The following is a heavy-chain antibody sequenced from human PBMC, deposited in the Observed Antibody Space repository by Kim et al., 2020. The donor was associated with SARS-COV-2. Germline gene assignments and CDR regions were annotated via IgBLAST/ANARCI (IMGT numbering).Heavy chain of an antibody. CDR2: ISWDGGST. D-gene: IGHD2-15*01. V-gene: IGHV3-43*01. Sequence: GGSLRLSCAASGFTFDDYTMHWVRQAPGKGLEWVSLISWDGGSTYYADSVKGRFTISRDNSKNSLYLQMNSLRTEDTALYYCAKGVLGYCSGGSCYGGGFYGMDVWGQGTTVTVSS. J-gene: IGHJ6*02. CDR1: GFTFDDYT. CDR3: AKGVLGYCSGGSCYGGGFYGMDV.